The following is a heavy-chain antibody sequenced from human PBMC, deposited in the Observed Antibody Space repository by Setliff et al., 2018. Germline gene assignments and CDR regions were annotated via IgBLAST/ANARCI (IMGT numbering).Heavy chain of an antibody. CDR1: GGSISCNY. CDR3: ARDVGGEGYFDS. CDR2: INTSGST. J-gene: IGHJ4*02. V-gene: IGHV4-4*07. Sequence: SETLSLTCTVSGGSISCNYWSWIRQPAGKGLQWIGRINTSGSTKYNPSLKSRVTMSVDTSKNQFSLKLSAVTAADTAVYYCARDVGGEGYFDSWGQGTLVTVSS. D-gene: IGHD3-10*01.